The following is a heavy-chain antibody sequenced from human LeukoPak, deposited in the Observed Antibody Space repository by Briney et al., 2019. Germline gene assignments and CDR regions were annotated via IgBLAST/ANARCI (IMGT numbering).Heavy chain of an antibody. CDR1: GGTFSSYA. V-gene: IGHV1-69*05. CDR3: ARGLRLRIRPFYWFDP. Sequence: SVKVSCKASGGTFSSYAISWVRQAPGQGLEWMGGIIPIFGTANYAQKFQGRVTITTDESTSTAYMELSSLRSEDTAVYYCARGLRLRIRPFYWFDPWGQGTLVTVSS. D-gene: IGHD2-15*01. J-gene: IGHJ5*02. CDR2: IIPIFGTA.